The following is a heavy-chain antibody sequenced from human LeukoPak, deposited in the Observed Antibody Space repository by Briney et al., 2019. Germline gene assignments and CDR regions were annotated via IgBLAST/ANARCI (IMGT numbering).Heavy chain of an antibody. Sequence: SETLSLTCTVSDGSIIAYYWSWIRQPAGKGLEYIGLIFPSGSTTYNPSLKSRVTMSVDTSKNQFSLKLTSVTAADTAVYYCAKLNPRRWFDSWGQGILVTVSS. D-gene: IGHD5-24*01. V-gene: IGHV4-4*07. CDR3: AKLNPRRWFDS. J-gene: IGHJ5*01. CDR2: IFPSGST. CDR1: DGSIIAYY.